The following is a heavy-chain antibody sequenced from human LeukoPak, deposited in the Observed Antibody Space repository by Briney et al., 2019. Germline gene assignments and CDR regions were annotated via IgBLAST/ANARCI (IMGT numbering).Heavy chain of an antibody. Sequence: SQTLSLTCTVSGGSISSGDYYWSWIRQPPGRGLEWIGYIYYSGSTYYNPSLKSRVTISVDTSKNQFSLKLSSVTAADTAVYYCARADSSGYLDAFDIWGQGTMVTVSS. CDR2: IYYSGST. D-gene: IGHD3-22*01. CDR1: GGSISSGDYY. J-gene: IGHJ3*02. V-gene: IGHV4-30-4*01. CDR3: ARADSSGYLDAFDI.